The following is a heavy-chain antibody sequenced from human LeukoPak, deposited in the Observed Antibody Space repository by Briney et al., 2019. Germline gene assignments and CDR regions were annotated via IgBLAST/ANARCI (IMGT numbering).Heavy chain of an antibody. CDR1: GYTFTSYY. D-gene: IGHD2-15*01. CDR3: ARAYCSGGSCYRHFYYYYMDV. Sequence: ASVKVSCKASGYTFTSYYMHWVRQAPGQGLEWMGIINPSGGSTSYAQKFQGRVTMTRDMSTSTVYMELSSLRSEDTAVYYCARAYCSGGSCYRHFYYYYMDVWGKGTTVTVSS. CDR2: INPSGGST. V-gene: IGHV1-46*01. J-gene: IGHJ6*03.